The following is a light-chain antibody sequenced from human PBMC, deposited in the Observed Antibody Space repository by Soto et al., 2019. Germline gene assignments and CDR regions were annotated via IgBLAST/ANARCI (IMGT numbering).Light chain of an antibody. CDR3: QEYNSYWA. J-gene: IGKJ1*01. Sequence: DIQMTQSPSTLSASVGDRVTITCRASQSIGSWLAWYQQKPGTAPKLLIYKASSLESGVPSRFSGSGSGTEFTLTISSLQPDDVATYYCQEYNSYWAFGQGTKVEI. V-gene: IGKV1-5*03. CDR1: QSIGSW. CDR2: KAS.